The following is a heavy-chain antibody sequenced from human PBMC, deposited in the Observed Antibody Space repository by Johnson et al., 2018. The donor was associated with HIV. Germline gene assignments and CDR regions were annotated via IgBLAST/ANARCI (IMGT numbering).Heavy chain of an antibody. V-gene: IGHV3-11*04. J-gene: IGHJ3*02. CDR3: ARDPSNSRGWLGDAFDI. CDR2: ISTSGSTT. CDR1: GFNLSDYY. D-gene: IGHD2/OR15-2a*01. Sequence: QVQLVESGGGLVKPGGSLRLSCAASGFNLSDYYMSWIRQAPGKGLECVSYISTSGSTTYYVDSVKGRFTISRDNAKNSLDLQMNTLRAEDTAVYYCARDPSNSRGWLGDAFDIWGQGTMVTVSS.